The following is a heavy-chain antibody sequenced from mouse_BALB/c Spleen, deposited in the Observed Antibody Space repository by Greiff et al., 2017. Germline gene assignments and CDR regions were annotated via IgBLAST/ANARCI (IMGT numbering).Heavy chain of an antibody. V-gene: IGHV1-14*01. Sequence: QLVESGPELVKPGASVKMSCKASGYTFTSYVMHWVKQKPGQGLEWIGYINPYNDGTKYNEKFKGKATLTSDKSSSTAYMELSSLTSEDSAVYYCARSTAASDYWGQGTTLTVSS. CDR3: ARSTAASDY. CDR2: INPYNDGT. D-gene: IGHD1-2*01. CDR1: GYTFTSYV. J-gene: IGHJ2*01.